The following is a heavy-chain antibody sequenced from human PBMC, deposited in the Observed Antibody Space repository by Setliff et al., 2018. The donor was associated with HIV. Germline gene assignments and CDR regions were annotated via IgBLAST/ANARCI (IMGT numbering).Heavy chain of an antibody. J-gene: IGHJ4*02. CDR2: IIPIFGTA. Sequence: RASVKVSCKASGGTFSSYAISWVRQAPGQGLEWMGGIIPIFGTANYAQKFQGRVTITADESTSTADMELSSLRSEDTAVYYCASGGEIAVAGPSLYYFDYWGQGTLVTVSS. D-gene: IGHD6-19*01. CDR1: GGTFSSYA. V-gene: IGHV1-69*13. CDR3: ASGGEIAVAGPSLYYFDY.